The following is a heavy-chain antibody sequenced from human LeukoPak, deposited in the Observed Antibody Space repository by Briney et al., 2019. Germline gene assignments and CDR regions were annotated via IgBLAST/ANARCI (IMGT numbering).Heavy chain of an antibody. Sequence: SETLSLTCAVYGGSFSGYYWSWIRQPPGKGLEWIGEINHSGSTNYNPSLKSRVTISVDTSKNQFSLKLSSVTAADTAVYYCARPSWASGCSGYDLHFDYWGQGTLVTVSS. J-gene: IGHJ4*02. D-gene: IGHD5-12*01. V-gene: IGHV4-34*01. CDR3: ARPSWASGCSGYDLHFDY. CDR1: GGSFSGYY. CDR2: INHSGST.